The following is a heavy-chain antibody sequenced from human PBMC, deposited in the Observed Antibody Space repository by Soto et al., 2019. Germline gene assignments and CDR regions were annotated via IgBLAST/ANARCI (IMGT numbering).Heavy chain of an antibody. V-gene: IGHV1-69*08. CDR1: GGTFSSYS. D-gene: IGHD2-2*01. Sequence: QVQLVQSGAEVKKPGCSVKVSCKGSGGTFSSYSISWARKAPGRGLEWMGRINPILGIANYAQKFQGRVTITADKSTSTAYMELSSLRSEDTAVYYCARDCSSTSCPRPGYWGQGTLVTVSS. CDR3: ARDCSSTSCPRPGY. J-gene: IGHJ4*02. CDR2: INPILGIA.